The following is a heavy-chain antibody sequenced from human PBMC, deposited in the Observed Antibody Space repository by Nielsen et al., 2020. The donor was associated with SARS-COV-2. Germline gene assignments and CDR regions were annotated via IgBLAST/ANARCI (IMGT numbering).Heavy chain of an antibody. CDR2: IDWDDDK. CDR3: ARTKYYYDSSGSEGYYYYGTDV. V-gene: IGHV2-70*11. Sequence: WIRQPPGKALEWLARIDWDDDKYYSTSLKTRLTISKDTSKNQVVLTMTNMDPVDTATYYCARTKYYYDSSGSEGYYYYGTDVWGQGTTVTVSS. J-gene: IGHJ6*02. D-gene: IGHD3-22*01.